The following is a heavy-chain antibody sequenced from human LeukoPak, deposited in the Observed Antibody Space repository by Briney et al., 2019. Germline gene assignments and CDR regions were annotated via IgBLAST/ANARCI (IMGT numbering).Heavy chain of an antibody. CDR2: INPNSGGT. V-gene: IGHV1-2*02. Sequence: ASVKVSCKASGYTFTGYYMHWVRQAPGQGLEWMGWINPNSGGTNYAQKFQGRVTTTRDTSISTAYMELSRLRSDDTAVYYCARDSPFEGYYDSSGYEWGQGTLVTVSS. J-gene: IGHJ4*02. CDR3: ARDSPFEGYYDSSGYE. CDR1: GYTFTGYY. D-gene: IGHD3-22*01.